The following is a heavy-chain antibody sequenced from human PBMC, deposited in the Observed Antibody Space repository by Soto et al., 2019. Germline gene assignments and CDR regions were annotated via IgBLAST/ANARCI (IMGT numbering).Heavy chain of an antibody. J-gene: IGHJ5*02. D-gene: IGHD3-10*01. CDR1: GFSLSNTRMG. V-gene: IGHV2-26*01. CDR3: TRIEKGSATYT. Sequence: QVTLKESGPVLVEPTETLTLTCTVSGFSLSNTRMGVSWIRQPPGKALEWLAHIFSNDEKSYSTSLKSSLTISKDTSKSQVVLSMTNMDPVDTATYYCTRIEKGSATYTWGQGTLVTVSS. CDR2: IFSNDEK.